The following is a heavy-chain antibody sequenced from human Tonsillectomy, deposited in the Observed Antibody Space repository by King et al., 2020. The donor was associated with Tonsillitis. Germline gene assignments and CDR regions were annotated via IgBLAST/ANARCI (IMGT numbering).Heavy chain of an antibody. D-gene: IGHD3-3*01. CDR3: AQSRSYYDFWSGSQDYYYMDV. CDR2: ISGDGGST. V-gene: IGHV3-43*02. CDR1: GFTFDDFA. Sequence: VQLVESGGGVVQPGGSLRLSCAASGFTFDDFAMHWVRQVPGKGLEWVSLISGDGGSTYYSDSLRGRFTIPRDNSKNSLYLQMNSLRTEDTALYYCAQSRSYYDFWSGSQDYYYMDVWGKGTTVTVSS. J-gene: IGHJ6*03.